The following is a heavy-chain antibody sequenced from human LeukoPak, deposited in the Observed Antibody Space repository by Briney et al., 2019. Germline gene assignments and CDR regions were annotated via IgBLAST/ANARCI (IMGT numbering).Heavy chain of an antibody. J-gene: IGHJ5*02. D-gene: IGHD2-2*01. CDR1: GYTFTSYG. CDR3: ARFEPVVPAHWFDP. V-gene: IGHV1-18*01. CDR2: ISAYNGNT. Sequence: GASVKVSCKASGYTFTSYGISWVRQAPGQALEWMGWISAYNGNTNYAQKLQGRVTMTTDTSTSPAYMELRSLRSDDTAVYYCARFEPVVPAHWFDPWGQGTLVTVSS.